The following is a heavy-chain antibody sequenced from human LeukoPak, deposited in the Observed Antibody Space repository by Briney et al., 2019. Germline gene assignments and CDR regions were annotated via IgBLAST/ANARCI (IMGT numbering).Heavy chain of an antibody. D-gene: IGHD3-16*02. CDR3: YVWGSYRRQAFDI. V-gene: IGHV1-8*01. CDR2: MNPNSGNT. CDR1: GYTFTSYD. Sequence: ASVKVSCMASGYTFTSYDINWVRQATGQGLEWMGWMNPNSGNTGYAQKFQGRVTMTRNTSISTACMELSSLRSEDTAVYYCYVWGSYRRQAFDIWGQGTMVTVSS. J-gene: IGHJ3*02.